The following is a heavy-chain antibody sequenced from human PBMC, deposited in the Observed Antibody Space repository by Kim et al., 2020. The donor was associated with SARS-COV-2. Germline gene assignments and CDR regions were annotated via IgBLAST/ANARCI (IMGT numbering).Heavy chain of an antibody. CDR3: ARVKCSSTSCGYDYYYYYGMDV. Sequence: GGSLRLSCAASGFTFSDYYMSWIRQAPGKGLEWVSYISSSSSYTNYADSVKGRFTISRDNAKNSLSLQMNSLRAEDTAVYYCARVKCSSTSCGYDYYYYYGMDVWGQGTTVTVSS. CDR1: GFTFSDYY. V-gene: IGHV3-11*05. CDR2: ISSSSSYT. D-gene: IGHD2-2*01. J-gene: IGHJ6*02.